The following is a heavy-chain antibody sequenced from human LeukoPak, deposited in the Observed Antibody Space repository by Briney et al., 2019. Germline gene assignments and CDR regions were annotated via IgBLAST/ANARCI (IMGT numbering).Heavy chain of an antibody. J-gene: IGHJ3*01. CDR3: AKNHDSNGYHTDDAFDV. CDR2: ISVSGSSA. D-gene: IGHD3-22*01. CDR1: GFTFSTYA. Sequence: GGSLRLSCVASGFTFSTYAMNWVRQAPGKGLEWVSVISVSGSSAYYADSVKGRFTISRDGSKSTLYLQMNSLRAEDTAVYYCAKNHDSNGYHTDDAFDVWGQGTMVTVSS. V-gene: IGHV3-23*01.